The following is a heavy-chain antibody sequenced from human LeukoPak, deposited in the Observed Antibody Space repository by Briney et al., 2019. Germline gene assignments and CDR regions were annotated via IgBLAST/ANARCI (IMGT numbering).Heavy chain of an antibody. CDR2: IIPIFGTA. Sequence: SVKVSCKASGGTFSSYAISWVRQAPGQGLEWMGGIIPIFGTANYAQKFQGRVTITADESTSTAYMELSSLRSEDTAVYYCARTCSGTACEDFDYWGQGTPVTVSS. V-gene: IGHV1-69*13. CDR1: GGTFSSYA. CDR3: ARTCSGTACEDFDY. J-gene: IGHJ4*02. D-gene: IGHD2-2*01.